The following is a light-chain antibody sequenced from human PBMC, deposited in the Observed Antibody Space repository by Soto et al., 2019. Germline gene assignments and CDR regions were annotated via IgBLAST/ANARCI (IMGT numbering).Light chain of an antibody. CDR1: QDISTW. J-gene: IGKJ2*02. V-gene: IGKV1D-16*01. Sequence: DIQKTQSPSSLSTSIGDTVTITCRASQDISTWLAWYQQKPEKAPKSLIYAASNLQSGVPSRFSGSGSGTDFTLTITSLQPEDFATYYCQQYHAYPCTFGQGTRLEIK. CDR2: AAS. CDR3: QQYHAYPCT.